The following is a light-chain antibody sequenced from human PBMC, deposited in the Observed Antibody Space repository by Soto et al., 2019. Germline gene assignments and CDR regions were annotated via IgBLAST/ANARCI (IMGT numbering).Light chain of an antibody. V-gene: IGKV3-15*01. Sequence: EIVLTQSPATLSVSPGERATLSCRASQSISINLAWYQQKPGRAPRILIYGASTRATGIPARFSGSGSGTEFTLTISSLQSEDLAIYYCQQYNKWPRTFGQGTKVDIK. J-gene: IGKJ1*01. CDR1: QSISIN. CDR2: GAS. CDR3: QQYNKWPRT.